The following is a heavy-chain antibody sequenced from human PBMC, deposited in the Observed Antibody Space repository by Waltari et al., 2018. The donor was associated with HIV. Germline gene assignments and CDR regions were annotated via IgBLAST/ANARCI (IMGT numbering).Heavy chain of an antibody. CDR3: ARVVYWYFDL. Sequence: QVQLQESGPGLVKPSQTLSLTCTVSGDSINSGGYYWAWIRQHPEKGLEWIAFVYYRGSTFSNPSFKSRATTSVDTSKNQFSLKLTSMTAADTVVYYCARVVYWYFDLWGRGTLVTVSS. J-gene: IGHJ2*01. CDR2: VYYRGST. V-gene: IGHV4-31*03. CDR1: GDSINSGGYY.